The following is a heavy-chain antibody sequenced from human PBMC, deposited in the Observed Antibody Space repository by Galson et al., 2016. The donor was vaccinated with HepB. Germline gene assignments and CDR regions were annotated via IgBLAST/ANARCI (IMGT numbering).Heavy chain of an antibody. CDR1: GDSMTSADYY. V-gene: IGHV4-30-4*01. Sequence: PLSLTCTVSGDSMTSADYYWNWIRQPPGKGLEWIGSIHDSGNTYYNPSLGSRVSMSVDTSKNRFSLNVNSVTAADTAVYYCEGVCSSTSCYANDVFDMWGQGTMVIVSS. CDR3: EGVCSSTSCYANDVFDM. CDR2: IHDSGNT. J-gene: IGHJ3*02. D-gene: IGHD2-2*01.